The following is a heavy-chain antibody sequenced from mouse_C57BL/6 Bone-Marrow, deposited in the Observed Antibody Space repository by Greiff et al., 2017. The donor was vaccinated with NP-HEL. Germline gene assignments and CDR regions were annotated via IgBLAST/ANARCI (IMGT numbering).Heavy chain of an antibody. CDR2: ISSGSSTI. CDR3: ARHYGSSPFDY. J-gene: IGHJ2*01. V-gene: IGHV5-17*01. Sequence: EVKLVESGGGLVKPGGSLKLSCAASGFTFSDYGMHWVRQAPEKGLEWVAYISSGSSTIYYADTVKGRFTLSRDNAKNTLFLQMTSLMSEDSAMDYCARHYGSSPFDYWGKGTTLTVAS. CDR1: GFTFSDYG. D-gene: IGHD1-1*01.